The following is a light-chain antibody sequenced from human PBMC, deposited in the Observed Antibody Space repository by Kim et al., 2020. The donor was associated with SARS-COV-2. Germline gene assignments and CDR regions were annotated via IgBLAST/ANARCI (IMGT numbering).Light chain of an antibody. Sequence: ASVGDRVTITCRASQGISSRLAWYQQEPGKAPKLLIYVASTLKSGVPSRFSGSGSATEFTLTVSSLQPEDFATYYCQQSTSYPITFGGGTKVDIK. CDR1: QGISSR. CDR2: VAS. V-gene: IGKV1-9*01. J-gene: IGKJ4*01. CDR3: QQSTSYPIT.